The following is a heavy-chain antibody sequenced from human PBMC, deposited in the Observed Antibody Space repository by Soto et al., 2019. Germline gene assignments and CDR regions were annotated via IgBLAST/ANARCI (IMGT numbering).Heavy chain of an antibody. J-gene: IGHJ5*02. CDR1: GGSISSYY. Sequence: ETLSLTCTVSGGSISSYYWSWIRQPPGKGLEWIGYMYYGGRTNYNPSLKSRVTISVDTSKMQVSLKLSSVTAADTAVYFRARGTPSPLIVRSSRGPWFDPWGQGTLVTVSS. CDR3: ARGTPSPLIVRSSRGPWFDP. V-gene: IGHV4-59*08. CDR2: MYYGGRT. D-gene: IGHD2-15*01.